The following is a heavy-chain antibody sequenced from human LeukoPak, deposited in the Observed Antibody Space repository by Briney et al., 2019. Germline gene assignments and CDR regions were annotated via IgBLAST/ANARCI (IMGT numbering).Heavy chain of an antibody. J-gene: IGHJ4*02. CDR2: ISGSGGST. CDR3: ARDGSGWSRDY. Sequence: GGSLRLSCAASGFTFSSYGMSWVRQAPGKGLEWVSAISGSGGSTYYADSLKGRFTISRDNAKNSLFLHMNSLRVEDTAVYYCARDGSGWSRDYWGQGTLVTVSS. D-gene: IGHD6-19*01. CDR1: GFTFSSYG. V-gene: IGHV3-23*01.